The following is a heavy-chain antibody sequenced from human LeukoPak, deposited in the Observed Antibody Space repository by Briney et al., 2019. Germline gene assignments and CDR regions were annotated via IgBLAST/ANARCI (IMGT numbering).Heavy chain of an antibody. Sequence: GASVKVSCKASGYTFTSYGISWVRQAPGQGLEWMGWISAYNGNTNYAQKLQGRVTMTTDTSTSTAYMELRSLRSDDTAVYYCARDFEDIVVVPAAIVMAFDIWGQGTMVTVSS. CDR3: ARDFEDIVVVPAAIVMAFDI. CDR1: GYTFTSYG. J-gene: IGHJ3*02. D-gene: IGHD2-2*02. V-gene: IGHV1-18*01. CDR2: ISAYNGNT.